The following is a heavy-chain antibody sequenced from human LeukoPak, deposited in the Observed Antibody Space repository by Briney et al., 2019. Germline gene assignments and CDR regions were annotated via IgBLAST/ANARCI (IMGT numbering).Heavy chain of an antibody. CDR3: XXXXXHTAVLTSSFNWFDP. J-gene: IGHJ5*02. D-gene: IGHD3-22*01. Sequence: GGSLRLSCAASGFIFGDYYMAWIRQAPGKGLEWLSYISSSGNTMYYADSVMGRFTISRDNAKNSLYLQMHSLTVDDTAVYYXXXXXXHTAVLTSSFNWFDPWGQGTLVTVSS. V-gene: IGHV3-11*04. CDR2: ISSSGNTM. CDR1: GFIFGDYY.